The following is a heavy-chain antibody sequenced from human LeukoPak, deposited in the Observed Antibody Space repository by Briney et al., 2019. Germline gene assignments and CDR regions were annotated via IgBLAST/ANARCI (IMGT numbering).Heavy chain of an antibody. CDR3: AKTPGDCTGGTCYSFDY. Sequence: GGSLRLSCAASGFTFSCYGMSWVRQAPGKGLEWVSAIGGRDGSTYYADSVKGRFTISRDNSKNTLYLQMNSLRAEDTAVYYCAKTPGDCTGGTCYSFDYWGQGSLVTVSS. D-gene: IGHD2-15*01. V-gene: IGHV3-23*01. CDR1: GFTFSCYG. CDR2: IGGRDGST. J-gene: IGHJ4*02.